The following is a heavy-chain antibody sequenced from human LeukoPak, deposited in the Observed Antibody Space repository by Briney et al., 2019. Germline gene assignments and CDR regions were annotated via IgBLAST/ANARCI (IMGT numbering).Heavy chain of an antibody. V-gene: IGHV1-18*01. CDR2: ISAYNGNT. CDR1: GYTFTSYG. Sequence: ASVKVSCKASGYTFTSYGISWVRQAPGQGLEWMGWISAYNGNTNYAQKLQGRVTMTTDTSTGTAYMELRSLRSDDTAVYYCARAEYSSSSGYFDYWGQGTLVTVSS. CDR3: ARAEYSSSSGYFDY. D-gene: IGHD6-6*01. J-gene: IGHJ4*02.